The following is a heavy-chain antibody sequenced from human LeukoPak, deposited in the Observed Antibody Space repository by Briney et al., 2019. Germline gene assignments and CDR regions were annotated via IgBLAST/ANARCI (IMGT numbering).Heavy chain of an antibody. CDR1: GYTFTDYY. Sequence: ASVKVSCKASGYTFTDYYMHWVRQAPGQGLEWMGWINPKSGGTNYAQNFQGRVTMTRDTSISTAYMELSGLRSDGRAVYYCVRDAIAAAGTVGWGQGTLVTVSS. CDR3: VRDAIAAAGTVG. V-gene: IGHV1-2*02. CDR2: INPKSGGT. J-gene: IGHJ4*02. D-gene: IGHD6-13*01.